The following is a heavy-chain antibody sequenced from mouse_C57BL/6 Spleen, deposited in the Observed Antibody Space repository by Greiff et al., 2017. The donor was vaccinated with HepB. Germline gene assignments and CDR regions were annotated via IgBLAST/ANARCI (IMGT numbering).Heavy chain of an antibody. J-gene: IGHJ1*03. V-gene: IGHV6-3*01. CDR1: GFTFSNYW. CDR3: TGPTVVAEDFDV. Sequence: EVQLQQSGGGLVQPGGSMKLSCVASGFTFSNYWMNWVRQSPEKGLEWVAQIRLKSDNYATHYAESVKGRFTISRDDSKSSVYLQLNNLRAEDTGIYYCTGPTVVAEDFDVWGTGTTVTVSS. CDR2: IRLKSDNYAT. D-gene: IGHD1-1*01.